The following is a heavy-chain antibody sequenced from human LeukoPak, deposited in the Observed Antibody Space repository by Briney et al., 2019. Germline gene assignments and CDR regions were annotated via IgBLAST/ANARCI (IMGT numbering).Heavy chain of an antibody. J-gene: IGHJ4*02. CDR1: GFTFGDYA. Sequence: GRSLRLSCTASGFTFGDYAMSWLRQAPGKGLEWVGFIRRKANGGTTEYAASVKGRFTISRDDSKSIAYLQMNSLKTEDTAVYYCTRGRRGGRFGELSTFDYWGQGTLVTVSS. D-gene: IGHD3-10*01. V-gene: IGHV3-49*03. CDR2: IRRKANGGTT. CDR3: TRGRRGGRFGELSTFDY.